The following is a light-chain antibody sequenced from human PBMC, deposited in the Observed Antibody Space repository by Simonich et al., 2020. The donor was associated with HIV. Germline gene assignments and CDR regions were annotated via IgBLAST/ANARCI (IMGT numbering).Light chain of an antibody. Sequence: SDVLTQPPSVSVAPGKTARITCGGKNFGSESVHWYQQKAGQAPVMVVYDDNDRPPGITERFSGSNSRSTATLSRSRVEAGVEADYYCQVWDSSSDHVVFGGGTKLTVL. J-gene: IGLJ3*02. CDR1: NFGSES. V-gene: IGLV3-21*03. CDR2: DDN. CDR3: QVWDSSSDHVV.